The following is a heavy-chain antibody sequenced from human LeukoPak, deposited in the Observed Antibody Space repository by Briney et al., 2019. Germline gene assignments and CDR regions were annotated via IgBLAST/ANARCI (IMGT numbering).Heavy chain of an antibody. CDR2: IYYSGST. Sequence: SETLYLTCTVSGGSISTYYWSWIRQPPGKGLEWIGYIYYSGSTNYNPSLKSRLSISVDTSKNQFSLKLTSVTAADTAVYYCARGVGAKAAFDIWGQGTMVTVSS. CDR1: GGSISTYY. V-gene: IGHV4-59*01. CDR3: ARGVGAKAAFDI. D-gene: IGHD1-26*01. J-gene: IGHJ3*02.